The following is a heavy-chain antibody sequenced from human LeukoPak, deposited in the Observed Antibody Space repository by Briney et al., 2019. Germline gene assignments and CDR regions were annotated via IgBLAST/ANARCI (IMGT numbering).Heavy chain of an antibody. V-gene: IGHV3-33*06. D-gene: IGHD6-19*01. CDR3: AKVSSGWPFDY. Sequence: GGSLRLSCAASGFTFSNYGMHWVRQAPGKGLEWVAVIWYDGSNKYYADSVKGRFIISRDNSKNTLYLQMNSLRAEDTAVYYCAKVSSGWPFDYWGQGTLVTVSS. CDR1: GFTFSNYG. CDR2: IWYDGSNK. J-gene: IGHJ4*02.